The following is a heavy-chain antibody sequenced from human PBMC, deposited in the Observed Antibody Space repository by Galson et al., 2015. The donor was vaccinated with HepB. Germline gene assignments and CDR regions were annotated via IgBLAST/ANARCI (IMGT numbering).Heavy chain of an antibody. V-gene: IGHV1-8*01. J-gene: IGHJ3*02. Sequence: QSGAEVKKPGASVKVSCKASGYTFTSYDINWVRRATGQGLEWIGWMNPNSGNTGYAQKFQGRVTMTRNTSISTAYMELSSLRSEDTAVYYCARVGLALEYYYDSTNAFDIWGQGTMVTVSS. D-gene: IGHD3-22*01. CDR1: GYTFTSYD. CDR2: MNPNSGNT. CDR3: ARVGLALEYYYDSTNAFDI.